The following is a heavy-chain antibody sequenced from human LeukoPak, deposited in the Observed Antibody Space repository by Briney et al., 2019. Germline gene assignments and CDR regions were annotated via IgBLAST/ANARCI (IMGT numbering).Heavy chain of an antibody. CDR3: ARLMKGAYYYDSSGYLSGFDY. CDR1: GGSISSYY. D-gene: IGHD3-22*01. CDR2: IYYSGST. J-gene: IGHJ4*02. V-gene: IGHV4-59*08. Sequence: SDTLSLTCTVSGGSISSYYWSWIRQPPGKGLEWIGYIYYSGSTNYNPSLKSRVTISVDTSKNQFSLKLSSVTAADTAVYYCARLMKGAYYYDSSGYLSGFDYWGQGTLVTVSS.